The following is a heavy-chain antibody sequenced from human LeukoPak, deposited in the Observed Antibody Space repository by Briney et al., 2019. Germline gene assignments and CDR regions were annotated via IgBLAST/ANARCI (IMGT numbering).Heavy chain of an antibody. CDR3: ARGATLRTYYYGSGTQGGDY. CDR1: GGSISSYY. J-gene: IGHJ4*02. D-gene: IGHD3-10*01. Sequence: SETLSLTCTVSGGSISSYYWSWIRQPPGKGLEWIGYIYYSGSTNYNPSLKSRVTISVDTSKNQFSLKLSSVTAADTAVYYCARGATLRTYYYGSGTQGGDYWGQGTLVTVSS. V-gene: IGHV4-59*12. CDR2: IYYSGST.